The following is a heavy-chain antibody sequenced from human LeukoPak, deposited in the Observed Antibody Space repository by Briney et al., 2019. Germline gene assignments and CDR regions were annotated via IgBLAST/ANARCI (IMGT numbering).Heavy chain of an antibody. CDR3: AREVEYYDSSGYRPHAFDI. J-gene: IGHJ3*02. V-gene: IGHV4-59*12. CDR2: ISYSGST. Sequence: SETLSLTCTVSGGSMSSYYWSWIRQPPGKGLEWIAYISYSGSTSYNPSLKSRVAISVDTSKNQFSLKVNSVTAADTAVYYCAREVEYYDSSGYRPHAFDIWGQGTLVTVSS. D-gene: IGHD3-22*01. CDR1: GGSMSSYY.